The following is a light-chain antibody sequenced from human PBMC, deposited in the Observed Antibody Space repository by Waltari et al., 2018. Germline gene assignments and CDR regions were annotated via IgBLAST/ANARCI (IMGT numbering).Light chain of an antibody. CDR2: AGS. CDR1: QSISKY. V-gene: IGKV3-20*01. CDR3: QNHERLPAT. Sequence: VLTQSPGTLSLSTGERATLSCRASQSISKYLVWYQQRPGHAPRLLIYAGSTRAAGIPDRFSGSGYGTDFTLTISRLEPEDFAMYYCQNHERLPATFGQGTKVEFK. J-gene: IGKJ1*01.